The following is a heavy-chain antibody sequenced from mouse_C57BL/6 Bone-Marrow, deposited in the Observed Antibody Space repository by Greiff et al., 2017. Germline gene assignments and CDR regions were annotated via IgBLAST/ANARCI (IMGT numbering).Heavy chain of an antibody. CDR1: GFNIKDDY. CDR2: FDPENGDT. V-gene: IGHV14-4*01. Sequence: VQLQQSGAELVRPGASVKLSCTASGFNIKDDYMHWVKQRPEQGLEWIGWFDPENGDTEYASKFQGKATITADTSSNTAYLQLSSLTSEDTAVYYCTTNYGSDYWGQGTTLTVSS. J-gene: IGHJ2*01. D-gene: IGHD1-1*01. CDR3: TTNYGSDY.